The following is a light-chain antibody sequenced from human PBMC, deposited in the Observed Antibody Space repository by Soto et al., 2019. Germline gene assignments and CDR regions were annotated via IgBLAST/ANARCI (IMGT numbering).Light chain of an antibody. CDR2: ANN. V-gene: IGLV1-40*01. CDR3: GTWDSSLSTVL. Sequence: QSVLTQPPSVSGAPGQRVTISCTGSSSNIGAGYDVHWYQQFPGTAPRLLIYANNNRPSGVPDRFSGSKSGTSASLAITGLQADDEAEYYCGTWDSSLSTVLFGGGTKLTVL. J-gene: IGLJ2*01. CDR1: SSNIGAGYD.